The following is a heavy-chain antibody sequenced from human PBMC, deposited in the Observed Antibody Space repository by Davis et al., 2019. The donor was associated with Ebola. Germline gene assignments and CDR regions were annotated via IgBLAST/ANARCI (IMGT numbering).Heavy chain of an antibody. V-gene: IGHV4-34*01. CDR3: ARENGYSSSQY. J-gene: IGHJ4*02. Sequence: MPGGSLRLSCAVYGGSFSGYYWSWIRQPPGKGLEWIGEINHSGSTNYNPSLKSRVTISVDTSKNQFSLKLSSVTAADTAVYYCARENGYSSSQYWGQGTLVTVSS. D-gene: IGHD6-13*01. CDR2: INHSGST. CDR1: GGSFSGYY.